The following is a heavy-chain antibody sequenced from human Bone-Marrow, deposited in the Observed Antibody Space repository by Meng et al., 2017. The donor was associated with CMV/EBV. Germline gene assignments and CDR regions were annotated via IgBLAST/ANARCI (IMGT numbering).Heavy chain of an antibody. V-gene: IGHV3-7*03. CDR2: IKQDGSEK. CDR1: GFTFSSSG. D-gene: IGHD2-15*01. Sequence: GALKISCAASGFTFSSSGMHWVRQAPGKGLEWVANIKQDGSEKYFKDSVKGRFTIPRDNAKNSLYLQMSSLRAEDTAVYYCARFCSGGFCYSGVQTTYYNGMDDWGQGTTVTVSS. J-gene: IGHJ6*02. CDR3: ARFCSGGFCYSGVQTTYYNGMDD.